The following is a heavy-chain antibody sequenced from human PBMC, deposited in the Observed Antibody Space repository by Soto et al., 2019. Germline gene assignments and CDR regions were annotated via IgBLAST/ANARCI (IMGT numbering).Heavy chain of an antibody. CDR2: IYSGGST. CDR1: GFTVSSNY. D-gene: IGHD4-4*01. Sequence: GGSLRLSCAASGFTVSSNYMSWVRQAPGKGLEWVSVIYSGGSTYYADSVKGRFTISRDNSKNTLYLQMNSLRAEDTAVYYCARGVRNDPNFDYWGQGTLVTVSS. CDR3: ARGVRNDPNFDY. J-gene: IGHJ4*02. V-gene: IGHV3-66*01.